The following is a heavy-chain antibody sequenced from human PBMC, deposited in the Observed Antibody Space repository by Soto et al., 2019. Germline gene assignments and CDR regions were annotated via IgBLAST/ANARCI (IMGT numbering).Heavy chain of an antibody. Sequence: PSETLSLTCTVSGGSISSSSYYWGWIRQPPGKGLEWIGSIYYSGSTYYNPSLKSRVTISVDTSKNQFSLKLSSVTAADTAVYYCARDRGRYRSSWYTWGQGTLVTVSS. V-gene: IGHV4-39*07. D-gene: IGHD6-13*01. CDR1: GGSISSSSYY. CDR3: ARDRGRYRSSWYT. J-gene: IGHJ5*02. CDR2: IYYSGST.